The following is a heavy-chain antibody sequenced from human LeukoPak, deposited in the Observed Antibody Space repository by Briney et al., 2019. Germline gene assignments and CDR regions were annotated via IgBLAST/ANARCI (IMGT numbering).Heavy chain of an antibody. Sequence: GESLQISGNCSGYSCSCYLIGGVRPIARKRLEWMESIYPGDSNTRYSPSFQGQFTISADKSNSTANLQWSSLKASYPAMYYCSRHVASYRWSSFGFWGEGILGTVSS. J-gene: IGHJ4*02. V-gene: IGHV5-51*01. CDR2: IYPGDSNT. D-gene: IGHD2-8*02. CDR3: SRHVASYRWSSFGF. CDR1: GYSCSCYL.